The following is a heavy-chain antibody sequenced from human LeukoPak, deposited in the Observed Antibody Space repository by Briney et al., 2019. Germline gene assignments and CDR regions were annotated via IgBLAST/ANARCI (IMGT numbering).Heavy chain of an antibody. CDR1: GFTFSSYG. CDR2: ISYDGSNK. J-gene: IGHJ4*02. V-gene: IGHV3-30*18. Sequence: PGRSLRLSCAASGFTFSSYGMHWGRQAPGKGLERVAVISYDGSNKYYAASVKGRFTISRDNSKTTLYLQMNSLRAVVTAVYYCAKGGGYESAGDYWGQGTLVTVSS. D-gene: IGHD5-12*01. CDR3: AKGGGYESAGDY.